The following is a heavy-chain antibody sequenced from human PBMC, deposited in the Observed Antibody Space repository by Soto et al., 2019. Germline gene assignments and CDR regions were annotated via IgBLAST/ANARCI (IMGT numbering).Heavy chain of an antibody. CDR2: ISASGGNT. J-gene: IGHJ4*02. Sequence: EVHLLESGGGLVQPGGSLRLSCAASGFTFSGYAMSWVRQAPGKGLEWVSGISASGGNTYYADSVKGRFTISRDNSQNRLYLQMNRLRADDTAVYYCAKELLSGYNYGVFDYWGQGTLVTVSS. V-gene: IGHV3-23*01. CDR3: AKELLSGYNYGVFDY. D-gene: IGHD5-18*01. CDR1: GFTFSGYA.